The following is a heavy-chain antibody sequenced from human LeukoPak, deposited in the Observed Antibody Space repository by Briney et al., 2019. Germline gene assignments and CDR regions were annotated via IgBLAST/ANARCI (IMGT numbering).Heavy chain of an antibody. D-gene: IGHD6-13*01. CDR2: ISHDGTNK. CDR1: GFTFSSCG. CDR3: AKRWAAAGTRPPEGAKIDH. V-gene: IGHV3-30*18. Sequence: LSGGSLRLSCAASGFTFSSCGMHWVRQAPGKGLEWVAVISHDGTNKYYVDSVKGRFTISRDNSKNTLFLQMNSLRAEDTAVYYCAKRWAAAGTRPPEGAKIDHWGQGTLVTVSS. J-gene: IGHJ4*02.